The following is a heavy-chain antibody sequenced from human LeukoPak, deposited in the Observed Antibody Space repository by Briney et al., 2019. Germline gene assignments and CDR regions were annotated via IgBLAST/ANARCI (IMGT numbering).Heavy chain of an antibody. V-gene: IGHV4-39*07. CDR3: AIKERVPTWFDP. CDR1: VGSISSSSYH. Sequence: TSDTLSLTCTVSVGSISSSSYHGPWSRQPPAKGLEWIGNIYYSGSTYYNPALKSRVTKSVDTSKNQFSLKLRSVPAVATAVYYCAIKERVPTWFDPWGQGTLVTASP. J-gene: IGHJ5*02. CDR2: IYYSGST. D-gene: IGHD3-10*01.